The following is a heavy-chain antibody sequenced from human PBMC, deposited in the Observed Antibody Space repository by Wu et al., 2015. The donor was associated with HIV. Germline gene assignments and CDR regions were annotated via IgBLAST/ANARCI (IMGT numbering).Heavy chain of an antibody. CDR1: GYTFTNYD. D-gene: IGHD3-22*01. J-gene: IGHJ3*02. CDR3: ARVPDYDSSGYYSEDDTFDI. Sequence: QVQLVQSGAEVKKPGASVKVSCKASGYTFTNYDINWVRQATGQGLEWMGWMNPYSGKTGYAQEFQGRVTMTRNTSISTAYMELSSLRSEDTAVYYCARVPDYDSSGYYSEDDTFDIWGQGTKVTVSS. CDR2: MNPYSGKT. V-gene: IGHV1-8*01.